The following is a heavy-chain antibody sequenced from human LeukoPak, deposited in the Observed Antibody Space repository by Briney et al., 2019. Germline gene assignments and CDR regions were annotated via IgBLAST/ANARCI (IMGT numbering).Heavy chain of an antibody. Sequence: GSLRLSCAASGFTFSDYYMSWIRQAPGKGLEWVSYISSSGSTICYADSVKGRFTISRDNAKNSLYLQMNSLRAEDTAVYYCARPEDDYGDYDYYYMDVWGKGTTVTVSS. CDR3: ARPEDDYGDYDYYYMDV. CDR1: GFTFSDYY. D-gene: IGHD4-17*01. V-gene: IGHV3-11*01. CDR2: ISSSGSTI. J-gene: IGHJ6*03.